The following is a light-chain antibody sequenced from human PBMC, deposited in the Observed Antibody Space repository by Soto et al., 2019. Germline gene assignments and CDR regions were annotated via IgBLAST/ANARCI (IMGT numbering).Light chain of an antibody. J-gene: IGLJ1*01. Sequence: HSVLTQPPSASGTPGQRVTISCSGGSSNIGRHTVNWYQQLPGTAPKLLIQSSDKRPSGVPDRFSGSTSGTSGSLAISGLQSEDEADYYCAAWDDSLNGHVFGTGTKLTVL. CDR1: SSNIGRHT. CDR3: AAWDDSLNGHV. V-gene: IGLV1-44*01. CDR2: SSD.